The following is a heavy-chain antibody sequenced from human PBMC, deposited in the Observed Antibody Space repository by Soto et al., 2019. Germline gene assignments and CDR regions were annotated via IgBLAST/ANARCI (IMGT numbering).Heavy chain of an antibody. CDR1: GYTFTSYA. Sequence: ASVKVSCKASGYTFTSYAMHWVRQAPGQRLEWMGWINAGNGNTKYSQKFQGRVTITRDTSASTAYMELSSLRSEDTAVCYCARGGIAVAGPHPDYWGQGTLVTVSS. CDR3: ARGGIAVAGPHPDY. V-gene: IGHV1-3*01. J-gene: IGHJ4*02. CDR2: INAGNGNT. D-gene: IGHD6-19*01.